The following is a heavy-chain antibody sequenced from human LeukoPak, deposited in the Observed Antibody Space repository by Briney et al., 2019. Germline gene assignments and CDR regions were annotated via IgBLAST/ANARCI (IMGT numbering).Heavy chain of an antibody. V-gene: IGHV4-59*01. Sequence: PSETLSLTCTLSGGSSSTYYWSWIRHPPGKGLEWIGYIYHSGSTNYNPSLKSRVTISVDTSKNQFSLKLSSVTAADTAVYYCARGGGYASPIGYWGQGALVTVPS. D-gene: IGHD5-12*01. CDR3: ARGGGYASPIGY. CDR2: IYHSGST. CDR1: GGSSSTYY. J-gene: IGHJ4*02.